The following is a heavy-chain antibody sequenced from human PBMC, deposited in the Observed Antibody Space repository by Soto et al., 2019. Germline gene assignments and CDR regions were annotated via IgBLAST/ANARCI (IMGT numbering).Heavy chain of an antibody. J-gene: IGHJ5*02. CDR2: IYHNGST. Sequence: QVQLQESGPGLAKPSGTLSLTCAVSGGSITSSNWWSWVRQSPRKGLEWVGEIYHNGSTNYNPSLKSRVTMSVDKSKNHFSLELRSVTAADTAVYYCARARGAIFGVVIRNWFDPWGQGTLVTVSS. CDR1: GGSITSSNW. CDR3: ARARGAIFGVVIRNWFDP. D-gene: IGHD3-3*01. V-gene: IGHV4-4*02.